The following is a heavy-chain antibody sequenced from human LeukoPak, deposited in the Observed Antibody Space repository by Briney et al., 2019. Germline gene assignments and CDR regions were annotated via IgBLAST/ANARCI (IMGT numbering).Heavy chain of an antibody. CDR2: ISCYNGDT. D-gene: IGHD6-19*01. J-gene: IGHJ2*01. CDR1: GYTCIHHG. V-gene: IGHV1-18*01. Sequence: GSSVKVSCKASGYTCIHHGIAWVRQAPGQGLEWMGWISCYNGDTIYAQKFQGRVTLTTEKSTSTVYMELRSLTSDDTAVYYCARDPSNTSGWYQYFDAWGRGTLVSVSS. CDR3: ARDPSNTSGWYQYFDA.